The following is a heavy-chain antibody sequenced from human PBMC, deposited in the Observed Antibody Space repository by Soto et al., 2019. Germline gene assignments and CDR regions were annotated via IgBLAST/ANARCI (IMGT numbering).Heavy chain of an antibody. J-gene: IGHJ4*02. CDR3: AFSVYYCSGSYSTPLDY. CDR2: IIPIFGTA. D-gene: IGHD3-10*01. V-gene: IGHV1-69*13. Sequence: SVKVSCKASGGTFSSYAISWVRQAPGQGLEWMGGIIPIFGTANYAQKFQGRVTITADESTSTAYMELSSLRSEDTAVYYCAFSVYYCSGSYSTPLDYWGQGTLFT. CDR1: GGTFSSYA.